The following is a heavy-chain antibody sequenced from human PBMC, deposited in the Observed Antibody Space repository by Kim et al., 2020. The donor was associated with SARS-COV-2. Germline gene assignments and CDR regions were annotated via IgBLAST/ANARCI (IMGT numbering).Heavy chain of an antibody. Sequence: SETLSLTCTVSGGSISSSSYYWGWIRQPPGKGLEWIGSIYYSGSTYYNPSLKSRVTISVDTSKNQFSLKLSSVTAADTAVYYCARDLCSGGSCDYYYYYGMDVWGQGTTVTVSS. J-gene: IGHJ6*02. D-gene: IGHD2-15*01. CDR1: GGSISSSSYY. V-gene: IGHV4-39*01. CDR3: ARDLCSGGSCDYYYYYGMDV. CDR2: IYYSGST.